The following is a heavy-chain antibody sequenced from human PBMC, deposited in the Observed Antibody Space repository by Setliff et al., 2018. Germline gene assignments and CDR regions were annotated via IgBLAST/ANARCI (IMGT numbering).Heavy chain of an antibody. Sequence: GGSLRLSCAASGFTFSNYEMNWVRQAPGKGLEWVSSISSSSSYIYYRDSVRGRFTISRDNAKNSLYLQMNSLRADDTAVYYCARSAANGGHDPFDIWGQGTMVTVSS. CDR2: ISSSSSYI. CDR1: GFTFSNYE. J-gene: IGHJ3*02. V-gene: IGHV3-21*01. D-gene: IGHD6-25*01. CDR3: ARSAANGGHDPFDI.